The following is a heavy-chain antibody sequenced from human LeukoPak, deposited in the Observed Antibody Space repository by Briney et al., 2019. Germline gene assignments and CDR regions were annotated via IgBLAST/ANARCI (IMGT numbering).Heavy chain of an antibody. CDR1: GFTFSSYS. CDR3: ARAAGYSSSFYDY. CDR2: ISSSSSYI. V-gene: IGHV3-21*01. J-gene: IGHJ4*02. Sequence: GGSLRLSCAASGFTFSSYSMNWVRQAPGKGLEWVSSISSSSSYIYYADSVKGRFTISRDNAKNSLYLQMNSLRAEDTAVYYRARAAGYSSSFYDYWGQGTLVTVSS. D-gene: IGHD6-6*01.